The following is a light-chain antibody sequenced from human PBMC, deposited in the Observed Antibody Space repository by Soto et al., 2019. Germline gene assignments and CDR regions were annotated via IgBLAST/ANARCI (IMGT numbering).Light chain of an antibody. Sequence: EIVLTQSPGTLSLSPGERATLSCRASQSVSASFLAWYQQKPGQAPRLLIYGASSRATGIPDRFSGGGSETDFTLTISRLEPEDFAVYYCQQYVTSPPEYTSGQGTKLEIK. CDR3: QQYVTSPPEYT. CDR2: GAS. J-gene: IGKJ2*01. V-gene: IGKV3-20*01. CDR1: QSVSASF.